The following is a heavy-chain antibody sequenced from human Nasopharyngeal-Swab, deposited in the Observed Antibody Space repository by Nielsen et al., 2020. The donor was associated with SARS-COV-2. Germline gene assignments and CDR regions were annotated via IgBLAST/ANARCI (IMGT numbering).Heavy chain of an antibody. J-gene: IGHJ3*02. Sequence: SETLSLTCAVYGGSFSGYYWTWIRQPPGKGLEWIGEINHSGSTNYNPSLKSRVTISVNTPKNQFSLKLSSVTAADTAVYYCARGPPHCSSTSCYRLGAFDIWGQGTMVTVSS. CDR1: GGSFSGYY. D-gene: IGHD2-2*01. CDR3: ARGPPHCSSTSCYRLGAFDI. V-gene: IGHV4-34*01. CDR2: INHSGST.